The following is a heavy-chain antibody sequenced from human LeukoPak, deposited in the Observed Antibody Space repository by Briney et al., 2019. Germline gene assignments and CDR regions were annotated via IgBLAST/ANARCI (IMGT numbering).Heavy chain of an antibody. CDR2: IYYSGST. J-gene: IGHJ3*02. Sequence: SETLSLTCTVSGGSISSVDYYWSWIRQPPGKGLEWIGYIYYSGSTYYDPSLRSRVTISVDASKNQFFLKLSSVTAADTAVYCCSRLGIDYDILTGYIPDAFDIWGQGTMVTVSS. V-gene: IGHV4-30-4*01. CDR3: SRLGIDYDILTGYIPDAFDI. D-gene: IGHD3-9*01. CDR1: GGSISSVDYY.